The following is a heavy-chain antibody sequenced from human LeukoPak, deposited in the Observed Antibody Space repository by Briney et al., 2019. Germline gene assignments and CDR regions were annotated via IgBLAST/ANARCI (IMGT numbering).Heavy chain of an antibody. J-gene: IGHJ2*01. CDR1: GGTFSSYA. CDR3: ARDRGSYYVDWYFDL. Sequence: SVKVSCKASGGTFSSYAISWVRQAPGQGLEWMGRIIPILGIANYAQKCQGRVTITADKSTSTAYMELSSLRSEDTAVYYCARDRGSYYVDWYFDLWGRGTLVTVSS. D-gene: IGHD1-26*01. V-gene: IGHV1-69*04. CDR2: IIPILGIA.